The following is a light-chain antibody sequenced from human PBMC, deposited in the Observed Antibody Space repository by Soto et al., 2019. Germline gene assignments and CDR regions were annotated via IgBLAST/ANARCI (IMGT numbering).Light chain of an antibody. Sequence: EVVLTQSPGTLSLSPGERASLSCRASQSVSSNSLAWYQQKPGQPPRLLISGAFSRATGIPDRFSGSGSETDFTLTISRLEPEDFAVYYCHQYATPSYTFGQGTKLEI. CDR2: GAF. CDR1: QSVSSNS. J-gene: IGKJ2*01. V-gene: IGKV3-20*01. CDR3: HQYATPSYT.